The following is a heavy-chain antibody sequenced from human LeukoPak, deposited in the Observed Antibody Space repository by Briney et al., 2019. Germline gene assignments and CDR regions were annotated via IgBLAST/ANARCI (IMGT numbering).Heavy chain of an antibody. Sequence: SETLSLTCTVSGGSVSSGSYYWSWIRQPPGKGLEWIGYIYYSGSTNYNPSLMSRAAISEDTSKNQVSLKLSSVTAADTAIYYCARGPAWYFNYWGQGTLVTVSS. CDR1: GGSVSSGSYY. CDR3: ARGPAWYFNY. J-gene: IGHJ4*02. V-gene: IGHV4-61*01. CDR2: IYYSGST.